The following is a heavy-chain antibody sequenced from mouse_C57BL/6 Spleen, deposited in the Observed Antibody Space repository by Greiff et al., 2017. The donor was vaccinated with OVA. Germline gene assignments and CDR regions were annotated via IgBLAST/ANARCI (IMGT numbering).Heavy chain of an antibody. CDR1: GYTFTSYW. V-gene: IGHV1-61*01. Sequence: QVQLQQPGAELVRPGSSVKLSCKASGYTFTSYWMDWVKQRPGQGLEWIGNIYPSDSETHYNQKFKDKATLTVDKSSSTAYMQLSSLTSEDSAVYYCARGATTVVAPNFDVWGTGTTVTVSS. CDR2: IYPSDSET. J-gene: IGHJ1*03. CDR3: ARGATTVVAPNFDV. D-gene: IGHD1-1*01.